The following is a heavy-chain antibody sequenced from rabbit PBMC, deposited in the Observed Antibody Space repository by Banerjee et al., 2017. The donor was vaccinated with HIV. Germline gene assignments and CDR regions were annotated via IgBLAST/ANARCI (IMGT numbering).Heavy chain of an antibody. CDR1: GSDFSSNA. V-gene: IGHV1S47*01. J-gene: IGHJ4*01. D-gene: IGHD2-1*01. CDR2: IYSSNGDK. CDR3: ARGAAGAGDGLDL. Sequence: QEQLVESGGGLVQPEGSLTLTCKASGSDFSSNAMCWVRQAPGKGPEWIACIYSSNGDKWYASWVNGRFTISRSTSLNTVTLQMTSLTAADTATYFCARGAAGAGDGLDLWGPGTLSPS.